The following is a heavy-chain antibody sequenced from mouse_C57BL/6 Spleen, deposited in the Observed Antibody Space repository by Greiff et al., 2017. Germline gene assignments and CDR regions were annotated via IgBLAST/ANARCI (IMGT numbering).Heavy chain of an antibody. Sequence: VQLQQSGPELVKPGASVKIPCKASGYTFTDYNMDWVKQSHGKSLEWIGDISPNNGGTIYNQKFQGKAPVTVDKSSSKAYMELRSLTSEDTAVYYCARSITTVVDWYFDVWGTGTTVTVSS. CDR3: ARSITTVVDWYFDV. CDR1: GYTFTDYN. V-gene: IGHV1-18*01. J-gene: IGHJ1*03. CDR2: ISPNNGGT. D-gene: IGHD1-1*01.